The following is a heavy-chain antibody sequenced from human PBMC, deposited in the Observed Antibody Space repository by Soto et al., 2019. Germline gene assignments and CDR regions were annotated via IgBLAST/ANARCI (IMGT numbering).Heavy chain of an antibody. CDR2: ISYDGSNK. V-gene: IGHV3-30-3*01. CDR3: ARDHLGLERRRFLLYYYGMDV. Sequence: PGGSLRLSCAASGFTFSSYAMHWVRQAPGKGLEWVAVISYDGSNKYYADSVKGRFTISRDNSKNTLYLQMNSLRAEDTAVYYCARDHLGLERRRFLLYYYGMDVWGQGTTVTVSS. CDR1: GFTFSSYA. D-gene: IGHD1-1*01. J-gene: IGHJ6*02.